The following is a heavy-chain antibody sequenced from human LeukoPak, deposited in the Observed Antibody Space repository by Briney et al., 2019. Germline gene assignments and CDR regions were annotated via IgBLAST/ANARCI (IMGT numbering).Heavy chain of an antibody. D-gene: IGHD1-20*01. CDR3: ARRITGPRSRPKRNNWFDP. CDR2: INHSGST. Sequence: SETLSLTCAAYGGSFSGYYWSWIRQPPGKGLEWIGEINHSGSTNYNPSLKSRVTISVDTSKNQFSLKLSSVTAADTAVYYCARRITGPRSRPKRNNWFDPWGQGTLVTVSS. CDR1: GGSFSGYY. V-gene: IGHV4-34*01. J-gene: IGHJ5*02.